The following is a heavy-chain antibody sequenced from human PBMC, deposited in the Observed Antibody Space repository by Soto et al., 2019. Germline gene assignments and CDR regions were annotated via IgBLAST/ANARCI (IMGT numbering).Heavy chain of an antibody. J-gene: IGHJ6*02. D-gene: IGHD6-6*01. CDR3: ARDRIAARPNYYYYYGMDV. Sequence: GGSLRLSCAASGFTFSSYAMHWVRQAPGKGLEWVAVISYDGSNKYYADSVKGRFTISRDNSKNTLYLQMNSLRAEDTALYYCARDRIAARPNYYYYYGMDVWGQGTTVTVSS. CDR1: GFTFSSYA. V-gene: IGHV3-30-3*01. CDR2: ISYDGSNK.